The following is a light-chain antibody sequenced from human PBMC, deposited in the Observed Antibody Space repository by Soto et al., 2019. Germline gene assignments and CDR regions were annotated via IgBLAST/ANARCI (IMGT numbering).Light chain of an antibody. V-gene: IGLV2-14*01. J-gene: IGLJ1*01. CDR1: SSDVGGYNY. Sequence: QSVLTQPASVSGSPGQSITISCTGTSSDVGGYNYVSWYQQHPGKAPKLMIYEVSNRPPGVSNRFSGSKSGNTASLTISGLQAEDEADYHCSSYTSSSTHYVFGTGTKVTV. CDR2: EVS. CDR3: SSYTSSSTHYV.